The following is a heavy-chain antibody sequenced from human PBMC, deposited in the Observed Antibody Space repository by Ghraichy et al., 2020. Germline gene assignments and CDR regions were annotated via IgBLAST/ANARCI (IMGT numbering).Heavy chain of an antibody. CDR2: INTNTGNP. J-gene: IGHJ4*02. Sequence: ASVKVSCKISGYTFNRLGINWVRQAPGQGLDWMGWINTNTGNPMYAQGFTGRFVFSLDTSVSTAYLQINNLKAEDTAVYYCARDNRIGGKDLDYWGQGTLVTVSS. CDR1: GYTFNRLG. CDR3: ARDNRIGGKDLDY. V-gene: IGHV7-4-1*02. D-gene: IGHD3-16*01.